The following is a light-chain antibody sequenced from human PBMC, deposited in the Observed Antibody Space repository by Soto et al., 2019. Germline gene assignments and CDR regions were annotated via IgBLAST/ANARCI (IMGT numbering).Light chain of an antibody. CDR1: QSISSW. J-gene: IGKJ1*01. V-gene: IGKV1-5*03. CDR3: QQYNSYSWT. Sequence: DLQMTQSPSTLSASVGDRVTITCRASQSISSWLAWYQQKPGQAPKLLIYKASSLESGVPSRFSGSGSGTEFTLTISSLQPDDFATYYCQQYNSYSWTFGQGTKVEIK. CDR2: KAS.